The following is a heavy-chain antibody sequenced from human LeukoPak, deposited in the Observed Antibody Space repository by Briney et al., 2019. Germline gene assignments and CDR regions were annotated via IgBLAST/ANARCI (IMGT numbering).Heavy chain of an antibody. J-gene: IGHJ4*02. CDR2: IYTSGGT. D-gene: IGHD3-10*01. V-gene: IGHV4-4*07. CDR3: ARAGSGALRD. CDR1: GGSISSYY. Sequence: SETLSLTCNVSGGSISSYYWSWIRQPAGKGLEWIGLIYTSGGTNYNPSLKNRVTMSVDTYKNQYPLKLSSVTAADTAVYYCARAGSGALRDWGQGTLVTVSS.